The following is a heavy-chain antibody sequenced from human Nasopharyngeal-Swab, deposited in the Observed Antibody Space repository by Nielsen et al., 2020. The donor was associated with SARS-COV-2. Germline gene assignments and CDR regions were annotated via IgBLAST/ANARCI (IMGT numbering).Heavy chain of an antibody. J-gene: IGHJ4*02. D-gene: IGHD3-10*01. V-gene: IGHV3-30-3*01. Sequence: VRQAPGKGLEWVAVISYDGSNKYYADSVKGRFTISRDNVKKSLYLQMNSLRAEDTAVYYCARDEAMVRGVIVFDYWGQGTLVTVSS. CDR3: ARDEAMVRGVIVFDY. CDR2: ISYDGSNK.